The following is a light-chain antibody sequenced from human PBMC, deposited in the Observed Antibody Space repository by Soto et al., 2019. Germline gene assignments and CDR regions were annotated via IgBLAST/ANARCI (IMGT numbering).Light chain of an antibody. CDR3: SSFRSSSTSYV. V-gene: IGLV2-14*03. J-gene: IGLJ1*01. Sequence: QSALTQPASVSGSPGQSITISCTGTSSDIGDSNYVSWYQQHPGKAPKLVIDDVSNRPSGFSNRFSGSKSANTASLTSSGLQAEDEADYYCSSFRSSSTSYVFGTGTKVTVL. CDR1: SSDIGDSNY. CDR2: DVS.